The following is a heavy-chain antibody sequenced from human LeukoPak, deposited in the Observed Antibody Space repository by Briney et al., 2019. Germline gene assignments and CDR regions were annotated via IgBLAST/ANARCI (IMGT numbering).Heavy chain of an antibody. CDR2: SHGSGST. D-gene: IGHD3-22*01. V-gene: IGHV4-4*07. CDR1: GVSINIYY. CDR3: ARDGDYDSGVFDV. Sequence: SETLSLTCNVSGVSINIYYWSWLRQTPGKGLEWIGRSHGSGSTNYNPSLTNRVTISIDKSKKSLSLSLTSVTAADTALYFCARDGDYDSGVFDVWGQGTLVTVSS. J-gene: IGHJ4*02.